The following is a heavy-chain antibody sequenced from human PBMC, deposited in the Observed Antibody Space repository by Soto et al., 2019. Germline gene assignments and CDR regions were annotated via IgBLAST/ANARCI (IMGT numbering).Heavy chain of an antibody. J-gene: IGHJ6*04. CDR2: INHSVST. CDR3: ARGGRRSPGMDV. V-gene: IGHV4-34*01. Sequence: SETLSLTCSVYGGSFSSYYWIWIRHPPGNGLEWSGEINHSVSTNYNPSLKSRVTISVYTSKNQFSLKLSSVTAADKAVYYCARGGRRSPGMDVWGKGTTVTVS. CDR1: GGSFSSYY.